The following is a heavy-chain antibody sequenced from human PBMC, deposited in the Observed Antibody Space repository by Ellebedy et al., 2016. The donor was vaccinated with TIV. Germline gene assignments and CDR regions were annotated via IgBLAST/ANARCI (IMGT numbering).Heavy chain of an antibody. Sequence: AASVKVSCKASGYTFTGYYMHWVRQAPGQGLEWMGWINPNSGGTNYAQKFQGRVTMTRDTSISTAYMELSRLRSDDTAVYYCARDDPMIVVVPKFNYWGQGTLVTVSS. V-gene: IGHV1-2*02. CDR1: GYTFTGYY. CDR2: INPNSGGT. J-gene: IGHJ4*02. D-gene: IGHD3-22*01. CDR3: ARDDPMIVVVPKFNY.